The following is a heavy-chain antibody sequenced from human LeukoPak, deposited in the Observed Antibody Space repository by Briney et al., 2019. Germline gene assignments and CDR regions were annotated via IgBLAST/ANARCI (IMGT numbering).Heavy chain of an antibody. CDR1: GFTFSSYA. V-gene: IGHV3-23*01. J-gene: IGHJ4*02. CDR3: ARDPPKYCSGGSCYPFDY. CDR2: ISGSGGST. Sequence: PGGSLRLSCAASGFTFSSYAMSWVRQAPGKGLEWVSAISGSGGSTYYADSVKGRFTISRDNSKNTLYLQMNSLRAGDTAVYYCARDPPKYCSGGSCYPFDYWGQGTLVTVSS. D-gene: IGHD2-15*01.